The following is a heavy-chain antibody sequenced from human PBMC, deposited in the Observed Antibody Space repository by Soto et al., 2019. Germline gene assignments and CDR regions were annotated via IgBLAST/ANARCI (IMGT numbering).Heavy chain of an antibody. Sequence: QVRLVESGGGVVQPGRSLRLSCTASGFSFSSYAMYWFRQPPGKGLEWVAVISKDGMNKNYADSVKGRVPVSRDNANYSLDLQLNSLRGEDTAMYYCARDMYSSDYFVKWFEPWGQGTLVTVSS. J-gene: IGHJ5*02. CDR3: ARDMYSSDYFVKWFEP. CDR2: ISKDGMNK. CDR1: GFSFSSYA. V-gene: IGHV3-30*04. D-gene: IGHD6-19*01.